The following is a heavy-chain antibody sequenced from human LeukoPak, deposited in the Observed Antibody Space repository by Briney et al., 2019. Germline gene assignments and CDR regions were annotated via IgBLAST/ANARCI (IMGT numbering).Heavy chain of an antibody. CDR2: ISSDGNNK. V-gene: IGHV3-30-3*01. J-gene: IGHJ4*02. CDR3: ARGRYYMDY. Sequence: GGALRLSCAVSGFTFGTYTMHWVRQAPGKGLEWVALISSDGNNKDYADSVKGRFTISRDNSKNTLYLQMNSLRGEDTALYFCARGRYYMDYWGQGTLVTVSS. CDR1: GFTFGTYT.